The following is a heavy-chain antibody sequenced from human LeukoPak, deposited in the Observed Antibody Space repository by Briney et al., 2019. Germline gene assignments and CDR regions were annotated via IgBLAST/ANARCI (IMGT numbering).Heavy chain of an antibody. CDR2: IKRDGSEK. CDR3: ARDPEGTITPEN. D-gene: IGHD1-7*01. V-gene: IGHV3-7*01. Sequence: GGSLRLSCAASGFTFSSYWMSWVRQAPGKGLEWVATIKRDGSEKYYVDSVKGRFTVSRDNTKNSLYLQMNSLRAEDTAVYYCARDPEGTITPENWGQGTLVTVSS. J-gene: IGHJ4*02. CDR1: GFTFSSYW.